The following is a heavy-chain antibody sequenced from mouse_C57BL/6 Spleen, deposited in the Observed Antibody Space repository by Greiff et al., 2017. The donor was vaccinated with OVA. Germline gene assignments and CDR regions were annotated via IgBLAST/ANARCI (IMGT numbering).Heavy chain of an antibody. J-gene: IGHJ4*01. CDR2: IYPSDSET. V-gene: IGHV1-61*01. Sequence: VQLQQPGAELVRPGSSVKLSCKASGYTFTSYWMDWVKQRPGQGLEWIGNIYPSDSETHYNQKFKDKATLTVDKSSSTAYMQLSSLTSEDAAVYYCARGGSNYAMDYWGQGTSVTVSS. CDR1: GYTFTSYW. D-gene: IGHD1-1*01. CDR3: ARGGSNYAMDY.